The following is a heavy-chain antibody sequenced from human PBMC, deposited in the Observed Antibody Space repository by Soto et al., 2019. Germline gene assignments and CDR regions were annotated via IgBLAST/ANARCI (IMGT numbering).Heavy chain of an antibody. D-gene: IGHD2-8*01. Sequence: GGSLRFSCAASGFTLSSYGMHWVRQAPGKGLEWVAVISYDGSNKYYADSVKGRFTISRDNSKNTLYLQMNSLRAEDTAVYYCAKSFVPGLSSIYGMDVWGQGTTVTVSS. V-gene: IGHV3-30*18. J-gene: IGHJ6*02. CDR1: GFTLSSYG. CDR2: ISYDGSNK. CDR3: AKSFVPGLSSIYGMDV.